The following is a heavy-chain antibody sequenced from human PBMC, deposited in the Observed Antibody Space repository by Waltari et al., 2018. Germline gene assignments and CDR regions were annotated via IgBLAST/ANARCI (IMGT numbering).Heavy chain of an antibody. Sequence: EVQLVQSGAEVKKPGATVKISCKASGYTFIDYFMHWVQQAPEKGLEWVGRIDPEDGETVYAEKVQGRVTITADTSTDTSYLELSSLRSDDTAVYYCAPLPGGSGQTFDYWGQGTLLTVSS. J-gene: IGHJ4*02. CDR2: IDPEDGET. V-gene: IGHV1-69-2*01. CDR1: GYTFIDYF. CDR3: APLPGGSGQTFDY. D-gene: IGHD3-10*01.